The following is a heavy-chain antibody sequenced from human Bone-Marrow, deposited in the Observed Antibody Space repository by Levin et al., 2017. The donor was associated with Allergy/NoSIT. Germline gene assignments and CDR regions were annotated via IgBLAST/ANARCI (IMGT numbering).Heavy chain of an antibody. Sequence: GGSLRLSCGASGFTFSNYAMNWVRQAPGKGLEWVSSIGNRGGNTYYADSVKGRFTISRDNSKDTLYLQMNSLRVEDTAVYYGAKDRDNYGWDFNYWGRGSLVTVAS. J-gene: IGHJ4*02. CDR2: IGNRGGNT. V-gene: IGHV3-23*01. CDR3: AKDRDNYGWDFNY. CDR1: GFTFSNYA. D-gene: IGHD5-18*01.